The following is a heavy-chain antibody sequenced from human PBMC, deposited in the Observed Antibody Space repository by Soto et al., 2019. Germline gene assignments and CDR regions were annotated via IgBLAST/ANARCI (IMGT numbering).Heavy chain of an antibody. CDR2: TYYRSKWYN. D-gene: IGHD1-26*01. CDR3: VRLIGNSWLDF. Sequence: SQTLSLTCDISGDSVSSSSVTWNWIGQSPSRGLEWLGRTYYRSKWYNDYAESVKSRITINPDTSKNQFSLHLNSVTPEDTAVYYCVRLIGNSWLDFWGQGTLVTVSS. V-gene: IGHV6-1*01. J-gene: IGHJ5*01. CDR1: GDSVSSSSVT.